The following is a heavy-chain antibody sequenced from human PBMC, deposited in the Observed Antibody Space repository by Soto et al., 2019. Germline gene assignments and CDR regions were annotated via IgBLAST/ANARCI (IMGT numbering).Heavy chain of an antibody. J-gene: IGHJ5*02. Sequence: PSETLSLTCTVSGGSISSYYWSWIRQPPGKGLEWIGYIYYSGSTNYNPSLKSRVTISVDTSKNQFSLKLSSVTAADTAVYYCAMAHSCSWYHWFDPWGQRTLVTVSS. V-gene: IGHV4-59*01. CDR1: GGSISSYY. CDR3: AMAHSCSWYHWFDP. CDR2: IYYSGST. D-gene: IGHD6-13*01.